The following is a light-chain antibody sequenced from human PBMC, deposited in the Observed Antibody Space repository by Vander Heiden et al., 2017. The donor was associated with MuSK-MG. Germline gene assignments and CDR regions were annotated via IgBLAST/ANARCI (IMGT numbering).Light chain of an antibody. CDR3: AAWDDSLDGYV. V-gene: IGLV1-36*01. CDR1: SSNIGNNG. CDR2: YDD. Sequence: HSVLPQPPSVSEAPSQRLTISCSGSSSNIGNNGVSWYQQRPGKAPKLLIYYDDLLPSGVSDRFSGSKSGTSASLAISGLQSDDEADYYCAAWDDSLDGYVFGSGTKVTVL. J-gene: IGLJ1*01.